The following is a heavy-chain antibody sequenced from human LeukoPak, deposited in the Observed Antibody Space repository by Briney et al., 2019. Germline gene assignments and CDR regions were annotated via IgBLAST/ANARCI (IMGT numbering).Heavy chain of an antibody. J-gene: IGHJ4*02. CDR2: IYSGGST. Sequence: GGSLRLSCAASGFTISSNYMSWVRQAPGKGLEWVSVIYSGGSTYYADSVKGRFTISRDNSKNTLYLQMNSLRAEDTAVYYCANIAVAGNKYFDYWGQGTLVTVSS. CDR3: ANIAVAGNKYFDY. CDR1: GFTISSNY. D-gene: IGHD6-19*01. V-gene: IGHV3-53*01.